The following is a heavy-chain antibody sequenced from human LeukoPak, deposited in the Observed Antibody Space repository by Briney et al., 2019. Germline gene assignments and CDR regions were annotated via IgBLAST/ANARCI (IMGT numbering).Heavy chain of an antibody. CDR2: ISSSSSTI. D-gene: IGHD3-22*01. J-gene: IGHJ4*02. CDR3: ARAYYQGDY. CDR1: S. Sequence: SMXXXRQAPGKGLEWVSYISSSSSTIYYADSVKGRFTISRDNAKNSLYLQMNSLRAEDTAVYYCARAYYQGDYWGQGTLVTVSS. V-gene: IGHV3-48*01.